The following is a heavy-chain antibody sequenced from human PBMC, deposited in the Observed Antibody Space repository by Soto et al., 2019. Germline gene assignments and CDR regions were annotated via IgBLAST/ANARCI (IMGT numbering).Heavy chain of an antibody. CDR2: ISVSDAFI. J-gene: IGHJ4*02. CDR1: GFNVGAFA. Sequence: EVQLLESGGDLVQPGGSLRLSCAASGFNVGAFAVNWVRQAPGKGLEWVSGISVSDAFIYYADSVRGRFSISRDASENLLYLQMNSLRVDDTAIYYCTRETVAGITGLDYWGPGTLVTVSS. V-gene: IGHV3-23*01. CDR3: TRETVAGITGLDY. D-gene: IGHD1-20*01.